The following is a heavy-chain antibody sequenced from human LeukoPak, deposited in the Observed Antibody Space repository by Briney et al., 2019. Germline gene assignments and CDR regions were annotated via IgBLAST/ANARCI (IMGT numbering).Heavy chain of an antibody. D-gene: IGHD3-22*01. CDR2: IYTSGST. J-gene: IGHJ4*02. Sequence: SETLSLTCTVSGGSISSYYWSWIRQPAGKGLEWIGRIYTSGSTNYNPSLKSRVTISVDTSKNQFSLNLNSVTAADTAVYYCALWGYFDSSGRHFWGQGTLVTVSS. V-gene: IGHV4-4*07. CDR3: ALWGYFDSSGRHF. CDR1: GGSISSYY.